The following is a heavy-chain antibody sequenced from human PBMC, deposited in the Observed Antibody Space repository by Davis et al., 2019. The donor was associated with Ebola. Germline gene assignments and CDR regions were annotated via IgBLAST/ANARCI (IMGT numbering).Heavy chain of an antibody. D-gene: IGHD4-17*01. CDR3: ASDGE. CDR2: INHSGST. J-gene: IGHJ4*02. Sequence: SETLSLTCAVYGGSFSGYYWSLIRQPPGKGLEWIGEINHSGSTYYNPSLESRVSISVDTSKNQFSLKLSSVTAADTAMYYCASDGEWGQGILVTVSS. CDR1: GGSFSGYY. V-gene: IGHV4-34*01.